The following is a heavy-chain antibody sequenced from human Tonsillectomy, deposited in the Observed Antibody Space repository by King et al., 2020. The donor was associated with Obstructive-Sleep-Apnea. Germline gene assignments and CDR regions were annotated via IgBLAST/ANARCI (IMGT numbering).Heavy chain of an antibody. Sequence: LQLQESGPGLVKPSETLSLTCTVSGDSISTSYYWSWIRQPPGKGLEWIGSIYYSGSNYYNPSLKSRVIISLDTSKNQFSLNLRSVTAADTAVYYCARGPSLGEEKDYWGQGTLVTVSS. J-gene: IGHJ4*02. CDR2: IYYSGSN. CDR1: GDSISTSYY. V-gene: IGHV4-39*07. D-gene: IGHD2-21*01. CDR3: ARGPSLGEEKDY.